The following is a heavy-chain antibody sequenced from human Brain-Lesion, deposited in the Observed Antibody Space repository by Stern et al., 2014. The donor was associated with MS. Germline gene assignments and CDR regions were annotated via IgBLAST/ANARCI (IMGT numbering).Heavy chain of an antibody. CDR1: GFTFSSYV. V-gene: IGHV3-33*01. J-gene: IGHJ4*02. CDR2: IWNDGTNK. D-gene: IGHD4-17*01. CDR3: ARDVGYGDYGTLVLGY. Sequence: VQLVESGGGVVQPGGSLRLSCAASGFTFSSYVMHWVRQAPGKGLEWVALIWNDGTNKFYAYSVKGRFTISRGNSQNTLHLQMNSLRVEDTAVYYCARDVGYGDYGTLVLGYWGQGTLVTVSS.